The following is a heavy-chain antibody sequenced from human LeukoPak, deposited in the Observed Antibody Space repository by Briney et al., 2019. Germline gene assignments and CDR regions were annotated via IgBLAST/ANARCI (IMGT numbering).Heavy chain of an antibody. CDR1: GFTFGDYG. D-gene: IGHD1-14*01. Sequence: PGGSLRLSCIVSGFTFGDYGMSWGRQAPGKGLEWVGFIRSKTYGGTTEYAASVKGRFTISRDDSSSILYLHMNSLKTEDTALYYCIPDLPFDSWGQGTLVTVSS. CDR2: IRSKTYGGTT. CDR3: IPDLPFDS. V-gene: IGHV3-49*04. J-gene: IGHJ4*02.